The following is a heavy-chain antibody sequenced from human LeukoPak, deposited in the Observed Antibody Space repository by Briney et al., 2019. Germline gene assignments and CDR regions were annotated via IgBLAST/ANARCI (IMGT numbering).Heavy chain of an antibody. D-gene: IGHD2-2*01. V-gene: IGHV4-39*01. CDR2: IYYSGST. CDR3: ARRGVVVPAAIPYYYYMDV. Sequence: PSETLSLTCTVSGGSISSSSYYWGWIRQPPGEGLEWIGSIYYSGSTYYSPSLKSRVTISVDTSKNQFSLKLSSVTAADTAVYYCARRGVVVPAAIPYYYYMDVWGKGTTVTVSS. CDR1: GGSISSSSYY. J-gene: IGHJ6*03.